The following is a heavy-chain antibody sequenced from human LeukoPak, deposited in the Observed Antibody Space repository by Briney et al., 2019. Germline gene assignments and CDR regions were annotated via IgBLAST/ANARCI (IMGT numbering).Heavy chain of an antibody. CDR3: ARLHSIYYYYMDV. CDR2: IYTSGST. CDR1: GGSISSYY. J-gene: IGHJ6*03. D-gene: IGHD4-11*01. Sequence: SETLSLTCTVSGGSISSYYWSWFRQPPGKGLEWIGYIYTSGSTNYNPSLKSRVTISVDTSKNQFSLKLSSVTAADTAVYYCARLHSIYYYYMDVWGKGTTVTVSS. V-gene: IGHV4-4*09.